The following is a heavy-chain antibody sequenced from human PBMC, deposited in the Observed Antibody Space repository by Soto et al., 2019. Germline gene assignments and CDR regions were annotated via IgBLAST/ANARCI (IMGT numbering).Heavy chain of an antibody. CDR3: AKVGSYYYDSSGTHFDY. CDR1: GFTFSSYG. Sequence: GGSLRLSCAASGFTFSSYGMHGVRQAPGKGLEWVAVISYDGSNKYYADSVKGRFTISRDNSKNTLYLQMNSLRAEDTAVYYCAKVGSYYYDSSGTHFDYWGQGTLVTVSS. V-gene: IGHV3-30*18. J-gene: IGHJ4*02. D-gene: IGHD3-22*01. CDR2: ISYDGSNK.